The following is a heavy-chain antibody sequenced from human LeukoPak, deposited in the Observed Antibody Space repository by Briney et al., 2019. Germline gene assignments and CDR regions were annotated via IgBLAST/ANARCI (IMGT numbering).Heavy chain of an antibody. CDR2: ISYDGSNK. D-gene: IGHD6-19*01. V-gene: IGHV3-30*04. CDR1: GFTFSSYA. Sequence: TGGSLRLSCAASGFTFSSYAMHWVRQAPGKGLEWVAVISYDGSNKYYADSVKGRFTISRDNSKNTLYLQMNSLRAEDTAVYYCARSRTPRSIKKQWLDAFDIWGQGTMVTVSS. J-gene: IGHJ3*02. CDR3: ARSRTPRSIKKQWLDAFDI.